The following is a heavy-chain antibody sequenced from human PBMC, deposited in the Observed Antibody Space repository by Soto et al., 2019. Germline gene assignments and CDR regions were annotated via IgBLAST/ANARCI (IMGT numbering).Heavy chain of an antibody. CDR2: IYYSGST. CDR1: GGSISNYY. D-gene: IGHD3-3*01. Sequence: SETLSLTCTVSGGSISNYYWTWIRQPPGKGLEWIGYIYYSGSTNYNPSLKSRVTISVDTSKNQFSLKLSSVTAADTAVYYCTRYYDFWSGYLGSYYYYGMDVWGQGTTVTVSS. CDR3: TRYYDFWSGYLGSYYYYGMDV. V-gene: IGHV4-59*08. J-gene: IGHJ6*02.